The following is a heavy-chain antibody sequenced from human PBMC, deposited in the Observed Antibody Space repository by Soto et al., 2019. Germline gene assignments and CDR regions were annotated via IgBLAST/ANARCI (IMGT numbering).Heavy chain of an antibody. Sequence: QVQLVQSGAEVKKPWASVKVACKASDNPFTSYGITWVRQAPGQGLAWMGCISAYNGNTNYAQKPQGRVTMTTDTSTSTTYKVLVSLSSDDTAVYYRARVGEVIVVVVDATDYIYYGMDVWGQGTMVTVSS. CDR2: ISAYNGNT. J-gene: IGHJ6*02. CDR3: ARVGEVIVVVVDATDYIYYGMDV. V-gene: IGHV1-18*01. D-gene: IGHD2-15*01. CDR1: DNPFTSYG.